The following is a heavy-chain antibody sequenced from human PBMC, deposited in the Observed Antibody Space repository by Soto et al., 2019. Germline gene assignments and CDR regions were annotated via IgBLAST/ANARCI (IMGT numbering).Heavy chain of an antibody. Sequence: SETLSLTCTVSGDSIGTGNKYWSWTGQAPGKCLEWIGYIFSSGTTYYNPSLKSRLTMSLDTSKNQFSRKLNSVTAADTAVYFCARVPYPSDVSYAMDVWGQGTTVTV. V-gene: IGHV4-30-4*02. CDR1: GDSIGTGNKY. D-gene: IGHD2-2*01. CDR3: ARVPYPSDVSYAMDV. CDR2: IFSSGTT. J-gene: IGHJ6*02.